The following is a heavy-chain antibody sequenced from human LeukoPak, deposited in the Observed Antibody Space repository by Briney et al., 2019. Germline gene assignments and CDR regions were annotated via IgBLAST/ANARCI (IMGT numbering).Heavy chain of an antibody. D-gene: IGHD4-17*01. J-gene: IGHJ5*02. CDR1: GSASSTKW. CDR3: ARLAPDYADYWFDP. Sequence: KRGESLKISCQTSGSASSTKWIGGGRQVPGKGLEWMGIIYPTDSITRYSPSFQGHVSISVDTSINTAYLQWASLRPSDTAMYFCARLAPDYADYWFDPWGQGTLVTVSS. V-gene: IGHV5-51*01. CDR2: IYPTDSIT.